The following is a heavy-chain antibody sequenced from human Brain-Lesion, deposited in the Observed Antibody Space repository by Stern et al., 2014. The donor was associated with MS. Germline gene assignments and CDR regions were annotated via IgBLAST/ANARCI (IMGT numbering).Heavy chain of an antibody. V-gene: IGHV1-24*01. CDR2: FDPEDGET. D-gene: IGHD1-26*01. CDR3: ATLSPGAGGNYYRHFDY. CDR1: GYTLTELS. J-gene: IGHJ4*02. Sequence: QVQLQQSGAEVKKPGASVKVSCKVSGYTLTELSLHWVRQAPRKGLEWMGGFDPEDGETIYAQKFQGRVPMTEDTSTDTAYMELSSLRSEDTAVYYCATLSPGAGGNYYRHFDYWGQGTLVTVSS.